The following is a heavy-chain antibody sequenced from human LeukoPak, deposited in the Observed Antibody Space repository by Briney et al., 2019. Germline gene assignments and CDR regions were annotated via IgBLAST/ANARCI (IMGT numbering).Heavy chain of an antibody. CDR3: ARHAYRSGWLDF. CDR1: GGSTSSSSYY. V-gene: IGHV4-39*01. CDR2: IYYSGGT. Sequence: KPSETLSLTCTVSGGSTSSSSYYWGWIRQPPGKGLEWIGTIYYSGGTYYNPSLDSRVTISVDTSKNQFSLRLSSVTAADTAVYYCARHAYRSGWLDFWGQGTLATVSS. J-gene: IGHJ4*02. D-gene: IGHD6-19*01.